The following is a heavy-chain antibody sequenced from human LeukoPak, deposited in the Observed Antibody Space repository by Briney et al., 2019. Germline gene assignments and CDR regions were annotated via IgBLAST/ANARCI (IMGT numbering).Heavy chain of an antibody. CDR3: AKGVNWFDP. CDR1: GFTFSHYA. Sequence: PGGSLRLSCAASGFTFSHYAIHWVRQAPGKGLEWVTLISFDGSNSYYADSVEGRFTIARDNSKNTLYLQMNSLRAEDTAVYYCAKGVNWFDPWGQGTLVTVSS. J-gene: IGHJ5*02. D-gene: IGHD3-10*01. V-gene: IGHV3-30-3*01. CDR2: ISFDGSNS.